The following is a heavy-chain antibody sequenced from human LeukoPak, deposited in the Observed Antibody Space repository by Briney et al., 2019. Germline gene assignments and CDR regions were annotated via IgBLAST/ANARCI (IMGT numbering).Heavy chain of an antibody. CDR2: INSDGSST. CDR1: GFTFSSDW. J-gene: IGHJ2*01. D-gene: IGHD2-2*03. CDR3: ASGFWYFDL. V-gene: IGHV3-74*01. Sequence: GGSLRLSCAASGFTFSSDWMHWVRQTPEKGLVWVSRINSDGSSTSYADSVKGRFTISRDNAKNMLYLEMNSLRAEDTAVYYCASGFWYFDLWGRGTLVTVSS.